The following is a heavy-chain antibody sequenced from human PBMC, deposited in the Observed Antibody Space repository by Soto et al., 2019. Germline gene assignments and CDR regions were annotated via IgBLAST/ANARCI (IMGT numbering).Heavy chain of an antibody. J-gene: IGHJ4*02. CDR3: AKVQEKWSKFFDF. CDR1: GYTFTNYG. V-gene: IGHV1-18*01. Sequence: QVQLVQSGAEVKKPGASVKVSCKASGYTFTNYGVSWVRQAPGQGLEWMGWINTYNGNTNYAQKFQGRVTMTTDPSTSTAYMELRSLRSDDTAVYYCAKVQEKWSKFFDFWGQGALVTVSS. CDR2: INTYNGNT. D-gene: IGHD2-15*01.